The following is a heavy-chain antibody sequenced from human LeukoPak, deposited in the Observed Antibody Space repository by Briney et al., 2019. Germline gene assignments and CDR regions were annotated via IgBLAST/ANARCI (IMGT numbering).Heavy chain of an antibody. CDR1: GYSISSGYY. Sequence: SETLSLTCTVSGYSISSGYYWGWIRQPPGKGLEWIGSIYHSGSTYYSPSLKSRVTISVDTSKNQFSLKLSSVTAADTAVYYCARNYGSGSLYFDYWGQGTLVTVSS. CDR3: ARNYGSGSLYFDY. CDR2: IYHSGST. J-gene: IGHJ4*02. D-gene: IGHD3-10*01. V-gene: IGHV4-38-2*02.